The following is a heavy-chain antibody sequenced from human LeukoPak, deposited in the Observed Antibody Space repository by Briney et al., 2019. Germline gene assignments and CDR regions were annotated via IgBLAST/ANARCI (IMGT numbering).Heavy chain of an antibody. J-gene: IGHJ3*02. CDR2: IRSKANSYAT. V-gene: IGHV3-73*01. D-gene: IGHD4-23*01. Sequence: GGSLRLSCAASGFTFSGSAMHWVRPASGKGLEWVGRIRSKANSYATAYAASVKGRFTISSDDSKNTAYLQMNSLKTEDTAVCYCTRFAGILRWSRFDAFDIWGQGTMVTVSS. CDR3: TRFAGILRWSRFDAFDI. CDR1: GFTFSGSA.